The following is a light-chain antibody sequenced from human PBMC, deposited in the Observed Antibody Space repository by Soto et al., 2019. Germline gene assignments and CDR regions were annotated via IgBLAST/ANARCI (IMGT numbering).Light chain of an antibody. V-gene: IGKV1-5*03. J-gene: IGKJ2*01. CDR3: QQYNSYPYT. Sequence: DIQMTQSPSTLSASVGDRVTITCRASQSISSWLAWYQQKPGKAPKLLIYKASSLESGVPSRFSGSGSGTEFTLNISSLQPDDFAPYYCQQYNSYPYTFGQGTKLAIK. CDR1: QSISSW. CDR2: KAS.